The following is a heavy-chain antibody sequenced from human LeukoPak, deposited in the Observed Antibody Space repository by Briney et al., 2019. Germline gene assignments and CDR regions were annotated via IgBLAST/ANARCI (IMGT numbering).Heavy chain of an antibody. D-gene: IGHD5-24*01. Sequence: SETLSLTCTVSGGSISSSSYYWGWIRQPPGKGLEWIGSIYYSGSTYYNPSLKSRVTISVDTSKNQFSLKLSSVTAADTAVYYCASLEMATGDFDYWGRGTLVTVSS. CDR2: IYYSGST. J-gene: IGHJ4*02. CDR3: ASLEMATGDFDY. V-gene: IGHV4-39*01. CDR1: GGSISSSSYY.